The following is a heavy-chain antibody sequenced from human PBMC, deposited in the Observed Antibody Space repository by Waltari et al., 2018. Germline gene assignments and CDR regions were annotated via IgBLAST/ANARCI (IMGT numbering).Heavy chain of an antibody. V-gene: IGHV4-38-2*01. D-gene: IGHD6-13*01. CDR2: IYHSGST. Sequence: QVQLQESGPGLVKPSETLSLTCAVSGYSISSGYYWGWIRQPPGKGLEWIGSIYHSGSTYYNPSLKSRVTISVDTSKNQFSLKLSSVTAADTAVYYCARRGSRAAAGTDYWGQGTLVTVSS. J-gene: IGHJ4*02. CDR3: ARRGSRAAAGTDY. CDR1: GYSISSGYY.